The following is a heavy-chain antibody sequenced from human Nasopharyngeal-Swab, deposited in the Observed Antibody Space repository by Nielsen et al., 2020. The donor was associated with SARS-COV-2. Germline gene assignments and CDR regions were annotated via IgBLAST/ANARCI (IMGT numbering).Heavy chain of an antibody. V-gene: IGHV3-9*01. CDR2: ITWNGGI. J-gene: IGHJ4*02. D-gene: IGHD4-11*01. CDR3: TKGRADYSNPSFDN. CDR1: GFTYDDYA. Sequence: SLKISCVASGFTYDDYAMHWVRQAPGKGLEWVSGITWNGGIGYTDSVKGRFTISRDNARNSLYLQMNSLRTEDTALYYCTKGRADYSNPSFDNWGQGTLVTVSS.